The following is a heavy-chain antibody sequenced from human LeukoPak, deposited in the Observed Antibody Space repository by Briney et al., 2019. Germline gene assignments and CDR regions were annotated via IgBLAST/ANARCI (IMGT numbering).Heavy chain of an antibody. D-gene: IGHD1-14*01. CDR2: IYYSGST. Sequence: SETLSLTCTVSGGSISSGGYYWSWIRQHPGKGLEWIGHIYYSGSTYYNPSLKSRVTISVDTSKNQFSLKLSPVTAADTAVYYCARQTVDVSTCVFDYWGQGTLVTVSS. V-gene: IGHV4-31*03. CDR1: GGSISSGGYY. J-gene: IGHJ4*02. CDR3: ARQTVDVSTCVFDY.